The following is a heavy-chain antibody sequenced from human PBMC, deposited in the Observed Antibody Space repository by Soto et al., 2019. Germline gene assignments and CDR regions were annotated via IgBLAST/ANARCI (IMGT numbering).Heavy chain of an antibody. D-gene: IGHD2-15*01. V-gene: IGHV1-18*01. Sequence: QVQLVQSGAEVKKPGASVRVSCQTSAYTFTNYAVSWVRQAPGQGLEWMGWISGDNGNTIYAQKFQGRVTMTTDTSTRKAYMELRSLRSDDTAAYYCATGLFGYCSGGSCYSDSWGQGTLVTVSS. CDR3: ATGLFGYCSGGSCYSDS. CDR2: ISGDNGNT. J-gene: IGHJ4*02. CDR1: AYTFTNYA.